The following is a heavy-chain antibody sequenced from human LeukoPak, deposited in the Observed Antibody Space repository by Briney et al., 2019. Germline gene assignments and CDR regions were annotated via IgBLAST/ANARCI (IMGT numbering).Heavy chain of an antibody. CDR1: EYTFTRHT. D-gene: IGHD3-10*01. CDR3: ARDINPVRGVHYFDY. V-gene: IGHV1-3*01. J-gene: IGHJ4*02. Sequence: ASVKVSCKASEYTFTRHTIHWVRQAPGQRLEWMGWINAGNGDTKYSQNFQGTVSITRDTSASTAYMELSSLRSEDTAVYYCARDINPVRGVHYFDYWGQGTLVTVSS. CDR2: INAGNGDT.